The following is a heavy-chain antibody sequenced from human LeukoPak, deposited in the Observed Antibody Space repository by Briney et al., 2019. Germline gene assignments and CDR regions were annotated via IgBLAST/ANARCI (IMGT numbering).Heavy chain of an antibody. CDR2: IYYGSVFYSVST. CDR1: DGSISSSSYY. Sequence: PSETLSLTCTVSDGSISSSSYYWGWIRQPPGKGLEWIGSIYYGSVFYSVSTYYNPSLKSRVTMSGDTSKNQFSLKLSSVTAADTAVYYCARLGRSGDLEGYFDYWGQGTLVTVSS. V-gene: IGHV4-39*07. D-gene: IGHD2-21*02. CDR3: ARLGRSGDLEGYFDY. J-gene: IGHJ4*02.